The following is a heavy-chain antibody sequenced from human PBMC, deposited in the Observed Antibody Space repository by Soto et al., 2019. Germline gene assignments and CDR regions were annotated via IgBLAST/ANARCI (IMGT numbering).Heavy chain of an antibody. D-gene: IGHD1-26*01. J-gene: IGHJ6*04. CDR2: INIDGSST. CDR1: GFTFSSYW. V-gene: IGHV3-74*01. Sequence: GGSLRLSCAASGFTFSSYWMHWVRQAPGKGLVWVSRINIDGSSTSYADSVKGRFTISRDNAKNTLYLQMSSLRAEDTAVYYCARDYMGYAWGKGTTVPSPQ. CDR3: ARDYMGYA.